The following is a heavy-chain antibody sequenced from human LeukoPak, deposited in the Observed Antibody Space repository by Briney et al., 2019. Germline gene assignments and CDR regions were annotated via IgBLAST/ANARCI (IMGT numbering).Heavy chain of an antibody. J-gene: IGHJ4*02. Sequence: ASVKVSCKASGGTFSSYAISWVRQAPGQGLEWMGWISAYNGNTNYAQKLQGRVTMTTDTSTSTAYMELRSLRSDDTAVYYCARDTAMVTVYFDYWGQGTLVTVSS. D-gene: IGHD5-18*01. CDR3: ARDTAMVTVYFDY. CDR1: GGTFSSYA. V-gene: IGHV1-18*01. CDR2: ISAYNGNT.